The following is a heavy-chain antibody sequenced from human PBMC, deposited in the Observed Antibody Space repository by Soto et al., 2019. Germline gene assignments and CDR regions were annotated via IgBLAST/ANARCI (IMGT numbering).Heavy chain of an antibody. CDR3: AGGPSRADVIAVRPGLDY. V-gene: IGHV4-31*02. Sequence: GHYKKKIRQHPGKGLEWIGYMFYSGSTYYNPSLKSRVTISMDTSKNQFSLNLSSVTAADTALYYCAGGPSRADVIAVRPGLDYWWELILVTVS. CDR2: MFYSGST. CDR1: GHY. J-gene: IGHJ4*02. D-gene: IGHD6-6*01.